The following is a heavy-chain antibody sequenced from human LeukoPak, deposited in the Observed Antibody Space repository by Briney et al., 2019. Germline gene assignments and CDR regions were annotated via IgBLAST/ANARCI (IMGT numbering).Heavy chain of an antibody. CDR2: IIPILGIA. V-gene: IGHV1-69*04. CDR1: GYTFTSYG. CDR3: ARGPYYYDSSGYYFDY. J-gene: IGHJ4*02. Sequence: ASVKVSCKASGYTFTSYGISWVRQAPGQGLEWMGRIIPILGIANYAQKFQGRVTITADKSTSTAYMELSSLRSEDTAVYYCARGPYYYDSSGYYFDYWGQGTLVTVSS. D-gene: IGHD3-22*01.